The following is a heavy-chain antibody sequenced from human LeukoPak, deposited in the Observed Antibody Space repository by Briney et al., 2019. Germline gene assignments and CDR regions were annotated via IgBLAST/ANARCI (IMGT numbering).Heavy chain of an antibody. J-gene: IGHJ4*02. CDR2: ISSSGSTI. CDR3: ARERYYYDSSGPHFDY. D-gene: IGHD3-22*01. Sequence: GGSLRLSCAASGFTFSSYEMNWVRQAPGKGLEWVSYISSSGSTIYYADSVKGRFTISRDNAKNSLYLQMNSLRAEDTAVYYCARERYYYDSSGPHFDYWGQGTLVTASS. CDR1: GFTFSSYE. V-gene: IGHV3-48*03.